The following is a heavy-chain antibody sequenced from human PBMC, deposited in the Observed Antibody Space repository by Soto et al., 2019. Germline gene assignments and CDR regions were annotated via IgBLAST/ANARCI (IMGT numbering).Heavy chain of an antibody. CDR3: ARRDYDILTGSTANYLDY. V-gene: IGHV4-39*01. CDR2: IYYSGST. Sequence: SETLSLTCTVSGGSISSSSYYWGWIRQPPGKGLEWIGSIYYSGSTYYNPSLKSRVTISVDTSKNQFSLKLSSVTAADTAVYYCARRDYDILTGSTANYLDYWGQGTLVTVS. J-gene: IGHJ4*02. CDR1: GGSISSSSYY. D-gene: IGHD3-9*01.